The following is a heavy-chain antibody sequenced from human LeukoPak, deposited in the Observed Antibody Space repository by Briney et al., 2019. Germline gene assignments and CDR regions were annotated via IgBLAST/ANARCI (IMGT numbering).Heavy chain of an antibody. D-gene: IGHD3-10*01. CDR2: VFHTGST. J-gene: IGHJ4*02. CDR3: ARGAASVVRGDVHFDS. CDR1: GDSFRIY. V-gene: IGHV4-59*01. Sequence: SETLSLTCTVSGDSFRIYWSWLRQPPGKGLEWIGFVFHTGSTNYTPSLKSRITMSVESSKNQFSLKVTSVTAADTAVYYCARGAASVVRGDVHFDSWGQGTLVTVSS.